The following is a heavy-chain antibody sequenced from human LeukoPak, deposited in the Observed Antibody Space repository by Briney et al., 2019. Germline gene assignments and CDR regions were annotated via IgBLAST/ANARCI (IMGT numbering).Heavy chain of an antibody. CDR1: GFTFSSYA. Sequence: GGSLRLSCAASGFTFSSYAMSWVRQAPGKGLEWVSAISGSGGSTYYADSVKGRFTISRDNSKNTLYPQMNSLRAEDTAVYYCAKSMVRGVITPDYWGQGTLVTVSS. CDR3: AKSMVRGVITPDY. D-gene: IGHD3-10*01. V-gene: IGHV3-23*01. J-gene: IGHJ4*02. CDR2: ISGSGGST.